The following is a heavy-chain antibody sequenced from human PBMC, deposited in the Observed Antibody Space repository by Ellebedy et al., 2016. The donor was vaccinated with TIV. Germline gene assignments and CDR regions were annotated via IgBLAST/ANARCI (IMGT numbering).Heavy chain of an antibody. D-gene: IGHD1-7*01. CDR3: ARPASHTYNWNYATDAFDI. CDR2: IIPIFGTA. Sequence: SVKVSCXASGYTFTSYGISWVRQAPGQGLEWMGGIIPIFGTANYAQKFQGRVTITADESTSTAYMELSSLRSEDTAVYYCARPASHTYNWNYATDAFDIWGQGTMVTVSS. J-gene: IGHJ3*02. V-gene: IGHV1-69*13. CDR1: GYTFTSYG.